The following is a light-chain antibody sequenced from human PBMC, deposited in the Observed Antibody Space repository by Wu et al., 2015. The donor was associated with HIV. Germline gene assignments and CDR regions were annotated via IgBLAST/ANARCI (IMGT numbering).Light chain of an antibody. Sequence: EVVLTQSPGTLSLSPGESATLFCKVSQSGNSLTWIQKRRGQAPRLLIYDSSRRASGVPDRFIGSGSGTDFSLTIKNVIREXFAVYFCQQFEFFGLGTXLEI. CDR2: DSS. V-gene: IGKV3D-20*02. CDR1: QSGNS. J-gene: IGKJ2*01. CDR3: QQFEF.